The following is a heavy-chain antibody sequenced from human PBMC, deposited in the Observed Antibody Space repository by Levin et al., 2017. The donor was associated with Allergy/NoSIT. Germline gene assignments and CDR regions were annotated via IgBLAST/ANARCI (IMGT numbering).Heavy chain of an antibody. D-gene: IGHD6-6*01. Sequence: ESGPTLVKPTQTLTLTCTFSGFSLSTSRMCVSWIRQPPGKALEWLARIDWDDDKYYSTSLKTRLTISKDTSKNQVVLTMTDMDPGDTATDYCARIEYSSSSGGNYYYGMDVWGQGTPVTVSS. CDR2: IDWDDDK. CDR3: ARIEYSSSSGGNYYYGMDV. J-gene: IGHJ6*02. CDR1: GFSLSTSRMC. V-gene: IGHV2-70*11.